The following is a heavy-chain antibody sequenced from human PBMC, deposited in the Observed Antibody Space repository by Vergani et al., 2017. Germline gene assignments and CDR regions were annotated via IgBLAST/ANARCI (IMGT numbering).Heavy chain of an antibody. J-gene: IGHJ4*02. Sequence: QLQLQESGPGLVKPSETLSLSCTVSGGSISSSSYYWAWVRQPPGKGLEWIGSIYYSGTTYYNVSLKSRVTMSVDTSKNQFSLRLSSLTAADTAVYYCARGSRAAGYSGPDSWGQGTLVTVSS. V-gene: IGHV4-39*01. CDR1: GGSISSSSYY. D-gene: IGHD6-13*01. CDR3: ARGSRAAGYSGPDS. CDR2: IYYSGTT.